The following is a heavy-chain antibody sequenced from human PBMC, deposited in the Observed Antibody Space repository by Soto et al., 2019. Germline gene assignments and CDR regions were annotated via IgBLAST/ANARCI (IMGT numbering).Heavy chain of an antibody. CDR1: GFGXGKSA. CDR3: ATGVIWIGYFTVES. J-gene: IGHJ4*02. V-gene: IGHV1-69*13. CDR2: FIPFYRTL. D-gene: IGHD3-3*01. Sequence: GASVKVSCKSSGFGXGKSAINWVRQTPGQGLEWLGAFIPFYRTLNYAQKFQGRVTITADETTGTDYMTLSRLASDHTAVYYCATGVIWIGYFTVESWGKGTRVTVSS.